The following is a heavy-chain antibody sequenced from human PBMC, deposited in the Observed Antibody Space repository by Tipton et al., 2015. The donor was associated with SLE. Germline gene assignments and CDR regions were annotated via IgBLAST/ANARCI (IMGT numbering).Heavy chain of an antibody. Sequence: TLSLTCTVSGGSISSGDYYWSWIRQLPGKGLEWIGYIYYSGSTYYNPSLKSRVTISVDTSKNQFSLKLSSVTAADTAVYYCARGSYDSSGYYLPLDYWGQGTLVTVSS. D-gene: IGHD3-22*01. CDR3: ARGSYDSSGYYLPLDY. CDR1: GGSISSGDYY. CDR2: IYYSGST. J-gene: IGHJ4*02. V-gene: IGHV4-30-4*01.